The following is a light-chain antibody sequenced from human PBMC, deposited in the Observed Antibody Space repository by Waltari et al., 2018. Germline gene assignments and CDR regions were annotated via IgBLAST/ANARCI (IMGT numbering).Light chain of an antibody. J-gene: IGKJ1*01. CDR2: ETS. CDR1: QGFSTY. Sequence: DIQMTQSPSSLSASAGDTVTITCRASQGFSTYLNWYQQKPGKPPTRLIYETSNLESGVPSRFSGSGSGTDFTLTISSLQPEDFATYYCLQYNSHPWTFGQGTKLEIK. V-gene: IGKV1-17*01. CDR3: LQYNSHPWT.